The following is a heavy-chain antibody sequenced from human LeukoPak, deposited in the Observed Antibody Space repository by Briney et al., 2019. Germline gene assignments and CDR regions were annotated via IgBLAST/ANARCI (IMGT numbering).Heavy chain of an antibody. J-gene: IGHJ4*02. CDR1: GFTFDDYG. D-gene: IGHD2-8*01. Sequence: GGSLRLSCEASGFTFDDYGMSWVRRPPGKGLEWVSGINRNGGSTDYADSVKGRFTISRDNAKNSHFLQMNSLRVEDTALYYCARGFRNGPFDCWGQGTLVTVSS. V-gene: IGHV3-20*04. CDR2: INRNGGST. CDR3: ARGFRNGPFDC.